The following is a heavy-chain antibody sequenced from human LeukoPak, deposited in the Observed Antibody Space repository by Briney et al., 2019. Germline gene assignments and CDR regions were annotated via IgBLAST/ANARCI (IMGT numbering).Heavy chain of an antibody. CDR3: ARHTSGSSLDY. Sequence: PETLCLTCSVSGGSISSSSSYWGWIRRPPGKGLEWIATIHYSGGSNYNPSLKSRVTISVDASRNQFSLKLSSVTAADTAMYYCARHTSGSSLDYWGLGTLVTVSS. V-gene: IGHV4-39*01. J-gene: IGHJ4*02. D-gene: IGHD6-6*01. CDR1: GGSISSSSSY. CDR2: IHYSGGS.